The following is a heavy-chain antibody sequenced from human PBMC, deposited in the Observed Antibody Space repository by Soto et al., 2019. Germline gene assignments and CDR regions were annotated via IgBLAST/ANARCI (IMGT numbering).Heavy chain of an antibody. V-gene: IGHV3-21*01. CDR3: ARDPLLEQWLAYYYYGMDV. CDR1: GFTFSSYS. D-gene: IGHD6-19*01. Sequence: EVQLVESGGGLVKPGGSLRLSCAASGFTFSSYSMNWVRQAPGKGLEWVSSISSSSSYIYYADSVKGRFTISRDNAKNSLYLQMNSLRAEDTAVYYCARDPLLEQWLAYYYYGMDVWGQGPTVTVSS. CDR2: ISSSSSYI. J-gene: IGHJ6*02.